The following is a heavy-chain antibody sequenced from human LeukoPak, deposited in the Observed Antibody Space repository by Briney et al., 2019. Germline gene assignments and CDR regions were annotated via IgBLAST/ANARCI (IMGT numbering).Heavy chain of an antibody. CDR1: GFTFSSYG. CDR2: ISGSGGST. CDR3: AGTPHFYYYDSSGYGWFDP. D-gene: IGHD3-22*01. V-gene: IGHV3-23*01. Sequence: TGGSLRLSCAASGFTFSSYGMSWVRQAPGKGLECVSAISGSGGSTYYADSVKGRFTISRDNSKNTLYLQMNSLRAEDTAVYYCAGTPHFYYYDSSGYGWFDPWGQGTLVTVSS. J-gene: IGHJ5*02.